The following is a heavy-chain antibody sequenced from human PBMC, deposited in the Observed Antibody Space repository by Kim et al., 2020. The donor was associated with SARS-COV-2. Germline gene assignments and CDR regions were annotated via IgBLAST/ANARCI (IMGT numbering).Heavy chain of an antibody. Sequence: EKGRFTISMDNSKNTLYLQMNSLRAEDTAVYYCARGAGYCSSTSCYTNDYWGQGTLVTVSS. J-gene: IGHJ4*02. V-gene: IGHV3-30*01. CDR3: ARGAGYCSSTSCYTNDY. D-gene: IGHD2-2*02.